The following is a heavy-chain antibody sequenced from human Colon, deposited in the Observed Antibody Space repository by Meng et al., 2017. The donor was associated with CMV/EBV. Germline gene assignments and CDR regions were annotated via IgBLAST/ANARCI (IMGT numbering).Heavy chain of an antibody. V-gene: IGHV3-NL1*01. J-gene: IGHJ4*02. CDR2: IYLGGAT. CDR1: GFTFSSYS. D-gene: IGHD2-2*01. CDR3: LPDLVLVPVSY. Sequence: GGSLRLSCAASGFTFSSYSMHWVRQAPGKGPECVSVIYLGGATYHADSVRGRFTISTDTSKNTLYLQMNNLRPEDTAVYYCLPDLVLVPVSYWGQGTQVTVSS.